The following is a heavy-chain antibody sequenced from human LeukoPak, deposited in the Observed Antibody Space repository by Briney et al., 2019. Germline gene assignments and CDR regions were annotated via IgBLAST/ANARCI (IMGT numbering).Heavy chain of an antibody. D-gene: IGHD6-19*01. Sequence: PSETLSLTCAVYGGSFSGYYWSWIRQPPGKGLEWIGEINHSGSTNYNPSLKSRVTISVDTSKNQFSLKLSSVTAADTAVYYCAVDTAVAGEVMGAFDIWGQGTMVTVSS. V-gene: IGHV4-34*01. CDR1: GGSFSGYY. CDR3: AVDTAVAGEVMGAFDI. CDR2: INHSGST. J-gene: IGHJ3*02.